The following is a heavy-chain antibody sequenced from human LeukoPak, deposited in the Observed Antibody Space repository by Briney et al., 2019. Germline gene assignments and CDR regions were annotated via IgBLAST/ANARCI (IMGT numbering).Heavy chain of an antibody. CDR3: ARDREEQLVDY. CDR1: GFTFSSYE. CDR2: ISSSGSTI. J-gene: IGHJ4*02. Sequence: PGGSLRLSCAASGFTFSSYEMNWVRQAPGKGLEWVSYISSSGSTINYADSVKGRFTISRDNAKNSLYLQMNSLRAEDTAVYYCARDREEQLVDYWGQGTLVTVSS. V-gene: IGHV3-48*03. D-gene: IGHD6-6*01.